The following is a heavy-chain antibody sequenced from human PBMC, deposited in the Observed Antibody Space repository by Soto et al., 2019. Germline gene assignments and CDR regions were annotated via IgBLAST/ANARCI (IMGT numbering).Heavy chain of an antibody. Sequence: QITLRESGPTLVKPTQTLTLTCTFSGFSLTTRPVGVGWIRQSPGKALEWLAFAYWDDDNRYSPSLRSRLTVTKDTSKHQVVLTMTNGDPVDTATYFCAQRRHSGDWNVGFFDYLGQGTLVTVSS. D-gene: IGHD2-21*02. CDR1: GFSLTTRPVG. CDR3: AQRRHSGDWNVGFFDY. CDR2: AYWDDDN. V-gene: IGHV2-5*02. J-gene: IGHJ4*02.